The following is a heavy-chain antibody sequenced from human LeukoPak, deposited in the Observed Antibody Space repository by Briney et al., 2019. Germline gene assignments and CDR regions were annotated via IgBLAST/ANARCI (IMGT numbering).Heavy chain of an antibody. D-gene: IGHD1-26*01. J-gene: IGHJ4*02. CDR2: INPSGSGT. CDR1: GYTFTTYK. Sequence: ASVKASCKASGYTFTTYKIHWVRQAPGQGLEGMGIINPSGSGTRNTQKFQGRVTMTRDTSTSTVYMELSSLRSEDTAVYYCAKDSGSYSADYWGQGTLVTVSS. CDR3: AKDSGSYSADY. V-gene: IGHV1-46*01.